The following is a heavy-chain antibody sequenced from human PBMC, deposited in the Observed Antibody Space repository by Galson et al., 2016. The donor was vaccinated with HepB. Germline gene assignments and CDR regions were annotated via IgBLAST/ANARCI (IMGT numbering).Heavy chain of an antibody. CDR2: MSYSGSA. J-gene: IGHJ3*01. CDR1: RGSVSSGRYY. Sequence: SETLSLTCIVSRGSVSSGRYYYSWIRQPPGKGLEWIGYMSYSGSANYNPALKSRGTISVNTSTNQFSLKLDSVTAADTAVYYCARCAYQLPSTPLPGTDTLDVWGQGTTVTVSS. D-gene: IGHD2-2*01. CDR3: ARCAYQLPSTPLPGTDTLDV. V-gene: IGHV4-61*01.